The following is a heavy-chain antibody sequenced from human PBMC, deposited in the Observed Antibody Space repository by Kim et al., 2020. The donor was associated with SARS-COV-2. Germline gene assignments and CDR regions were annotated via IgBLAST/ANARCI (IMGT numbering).Heavy chain of an antibody. D-gene: IGHD7-27*01. CDR3: ARGENTNWGSKSDAFDI. Sequence: ASVKVSCKASGYTFTGYYMHWVRQAPGQGLEWMGWINPNSGGTNYAQKFQGRVTMTRDTSISTAYMELSRLRSDDTAVYYCARGENTNWGSKSDAFDIWGQGTMVTVSS. J-gene: IGHJ3*02. CDR2: INPNSGGT. V-gene: IGHV1-2*02. CDR1: GYTFTGYY.